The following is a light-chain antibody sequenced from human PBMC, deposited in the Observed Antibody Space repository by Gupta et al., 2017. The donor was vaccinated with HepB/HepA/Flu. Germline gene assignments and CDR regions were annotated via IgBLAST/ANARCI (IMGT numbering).Light chain of an antibody. CDR1: ESVLYSPNNKNY. CDR3: QQYYSTPLT. J-gene: IGKJ4*01. V-gene: IGKV4-1*01. Sequence: GERATVNCGSSESVLYSPNNKNYLAWFQQKPGQPPKLLIYWASTRESGVPDRFSGSGSGTDFTLTISSLQAEDVAVYYCQQYYSTPLTFGGGTKVEIK. CDR2: WAS.